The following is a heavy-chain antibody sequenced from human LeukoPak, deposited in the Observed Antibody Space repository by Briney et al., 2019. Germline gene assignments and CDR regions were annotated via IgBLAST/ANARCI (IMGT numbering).Heavy chain of an antibody. Sequence: GGSLRLSCAASGFTVSSNYMSWVRQAPGKGLEWVSVIYSGGSTYYTDSVKGRFTISRDNSKNTLYLQMSSLRVEDTAVYYCARIGYCSRTSCHTGNYYGMDVWGQGATVTVSS. CDR2: IYSGGST. CDR1: GFTVSSNY. J-gene: IGHJ6*02. CDR3: ARIGYCSRTSCHTGNYYGMDV. D-gene: IGHD2-2*02. V-gene: IGHV3-53*01.